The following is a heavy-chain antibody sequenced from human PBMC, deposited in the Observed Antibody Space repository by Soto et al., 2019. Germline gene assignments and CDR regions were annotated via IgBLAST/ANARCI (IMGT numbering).Heavy chain of an antibody. CDR1: GFTFSSYS. CDR2: ISSSSSYI. CDR3: ARDFGSSSWHSRLYYYGMDV. J-gene: IGHJ6*02. Sequence: GGSLRLSCAASGFTFSSYSMNWVRQAPGKGLEWVSSISSSSSYIYYADSVKGRFTISRDNAKNSLYLQMNSLRAEDTAVYYCARDFGSSSWHSRLYYYGMDVWGQGTTVIVSS. V-gene: IGHV3-21*01. D-gene: IGHD6-13*01.